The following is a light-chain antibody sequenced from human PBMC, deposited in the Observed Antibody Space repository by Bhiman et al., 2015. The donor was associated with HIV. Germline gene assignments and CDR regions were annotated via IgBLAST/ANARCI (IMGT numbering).Light chain of an antibody. CDR1: SSNIGTKY. V-gene: IGLV1-47*01. CDR2: RNN. Sequence: QSVLTQAPSASGTPGQRVTISCSGSSSNIGTKYVYWYQQLPGTAPKLLINRNNQRPSGVPDRFSGSKSGTSASLAISGLRSEDEADYYCTSYTSSSTVVFGGGTKLTVL. CDR3: TSYTSSSTVV. J-gene: IGLJ2*01.